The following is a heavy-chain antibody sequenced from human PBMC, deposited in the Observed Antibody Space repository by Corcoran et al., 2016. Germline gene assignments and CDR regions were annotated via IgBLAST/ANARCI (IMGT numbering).Heavy chain of an antibody. CDR3: ARDFWLRYFDQYYYYYYYGMDV. CDR1: GFTFSSYS. Sequence: EVQLVESGGGLVKPGGSLRLSCAASGFTFSSYSMNWVRQAPGKGLEWVSSISSSSSYIYYADSVKGRFTISRDNAKNSLYLQMNSLRAEETAVYYWARDFWLRYFDQYYYYYYYGMDVWGQGTTVTVSS. V-gene: IGHV3-21*01. CDR2: ISSSSSYI. D-gene: IGHD3-9*01. J-gene: IGHJ6*02.